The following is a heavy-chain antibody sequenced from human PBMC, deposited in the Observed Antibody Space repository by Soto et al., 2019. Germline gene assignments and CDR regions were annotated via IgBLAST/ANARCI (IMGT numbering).Heavy chain of an antibody. J-gene: IGHJ3*02. CDR2: INTYNGNT. Sequence: GASVKVSCKASGYIFTSYGITWVRRAPGQGLEWMGWINTYNGNTNYAQKLQGRVTVTTDTSTNTAYMELRSLRSDDTAMYYCAREYSSSYGAFDIWGQGTKVTVSS. CDR3: AREYSSSYGAFDI. D-gene: IGHD6-19*01. V-gene: IGHV1-18*01. CDR1: GYIFTSYG.